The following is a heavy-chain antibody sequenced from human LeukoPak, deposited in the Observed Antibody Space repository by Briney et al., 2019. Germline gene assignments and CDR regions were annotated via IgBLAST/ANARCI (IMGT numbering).Heavy chain of an antibody. V-gene: IGHV3-7*01. CDR3: AKGDSAYDLDYFDY. J-gene: IGHJ4*02. D-gene: IGHD5-12*01. CDR2: INQDGSQR. Sequence: GGSLRLSCAASGFTFSKYWMGWVRQAPGKGLEWVALINQDGSQRKYVDSLEGRFSLSRDNGKNSVYQQMNSLRAEDTAVYYCAKGDSAYDLDYFDYWGQGTLVTVSS. CDR1: GFTFSKYW.